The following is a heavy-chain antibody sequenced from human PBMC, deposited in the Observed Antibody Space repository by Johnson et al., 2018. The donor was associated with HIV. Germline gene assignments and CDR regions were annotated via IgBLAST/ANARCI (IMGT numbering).Heavy chain of an antibody. CDR2: ISYDGSNK. J-gene: IGHJ3*02. CDR1: GFTFSDYY. Sequence: QVQLVESGGGLVQPGGSLRLSCAASGFTFSDYYMAWIRQAPGKGLEWVAVISYDGSNKYYADSVKGRFTISRDNSKNTLYLQMNSLRAEDTAVYYCAREDTMIVMADRAFDIWGQGTMVTVSS. D-gene: IGHD3-22*01. V-gene: IGHV3-30-3*01. CDR3: AREDTMIVMADRAFDI.